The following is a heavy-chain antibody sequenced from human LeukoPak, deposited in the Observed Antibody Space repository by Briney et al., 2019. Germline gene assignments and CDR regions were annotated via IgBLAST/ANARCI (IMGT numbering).Heavy chain of an antibody. Sequence: SVKVSCKASGGTFSSFAISWVRQAPGQGLEWMGGIIPIFGTANYAQKFQGRVTITADKSASTAYMELSSLRSEDTAVYYCARVRGSSYGYYFDYWGQGTLVTVSS. CDR2: IIPIFGTA. CDR1: GGTFSSFA. CDR3: ARVRGSSYGYYFDY. V-gene: IGHV1-69*06. D-gene: IGHD6-6*01. J-gene: IGHJ4*02.